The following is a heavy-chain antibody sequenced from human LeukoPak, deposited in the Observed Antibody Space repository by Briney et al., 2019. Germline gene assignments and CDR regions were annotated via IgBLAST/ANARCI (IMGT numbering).Heavy chain of an antibody. J-gene: IGHJ3*02. Sequence: GASVKVSCKASGYTFTSYDINWVRQATGQGLEWMGWMNPNSGNTGYAQKFQGRVTMTRNTSISTAYMELSSLRSEDTAVYYCARVFRGRTGTTTRDAFDIWGQGTMVTVSS. D-gene: IGHD1-1*01. CDR2: MNPNSGNT. CDR3: ARVFRGRTGTTTRDAFDI. CDR1: GYTFTSYD. V-gene: IGHV1-8*01.